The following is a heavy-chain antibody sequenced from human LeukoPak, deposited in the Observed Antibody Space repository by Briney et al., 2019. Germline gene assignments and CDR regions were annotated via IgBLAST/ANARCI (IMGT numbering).Heavy chain of an antibody. CDR3: AREVRQDSSGWYSDAFDI. CDR1: VFTLSIFW. D-gene: IGHD6-19*01. J-gene: IGHJ3*02. Sequence: PGRSLRLSCAVSVFTLSIFWMSGVPHAPRKGRGWGANITKDGREEYSVDCVRSRFTISRDNAKKYLYLQMNSLRAEDTAVYYCAREVRQDSSGWYSDAFDIWGEGAMVTVSS. CDR2: ITKDGREE. V-gene: IGHV3-7*01.